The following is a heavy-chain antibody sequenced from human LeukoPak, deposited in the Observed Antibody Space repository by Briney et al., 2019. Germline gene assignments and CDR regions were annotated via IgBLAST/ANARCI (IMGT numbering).Heavy chain of an antibody. Sequence: GGSLRLSCAASGFTFSDYWIHWVRQAPGKGLVWVSRINTDGSITNYADSVKGRFSISRDNAKNTLYLQMSSLRAEDTAVYYCARDKQYQLFGSSDYWGQGTLVTVSS. J-gene: IGHJ4*02. V-gene: IGHV3-74*01. CDR3: ARDKQYQLFGSSDY. CDR2: INTDGSIT. CDR1: GFTFSDYW. D-gene: IGHD2-2*01.